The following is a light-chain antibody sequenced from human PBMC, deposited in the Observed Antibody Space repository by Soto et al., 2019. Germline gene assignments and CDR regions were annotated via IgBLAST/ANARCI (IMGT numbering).Light chain of an antibody. V-gene: IGKV3-15*01. CDR2: GAS. J-gene: IGKJ1*01. CDR1: QSVSSN. Sequence: EIVITQSSPTLSMTQGERATLSCRASQSVSSNLAWYQQKPGQAPRLLIYGASTRATGIPARFSGSGSGTEFTLTISSLQSEDFAVYYCQQYNNGLSWTLGQGTKVDSK. CDR3: QQYNNGLSWT.